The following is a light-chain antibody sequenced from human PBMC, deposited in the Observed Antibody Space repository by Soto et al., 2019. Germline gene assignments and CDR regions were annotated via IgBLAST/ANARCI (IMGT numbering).Light chain of an antibody. CDR1: QTISSW. Sequence: DIQLTQSPSFLSASVGDRVTIICRASQTISSWLAWYQQKGGQAPKLLISKASILDSGVPSRFSGSGSGTEFNLTISSLQPEDFATYYCQQYKSFLWTFGQGTKVDIK. CDR2: KAS. J-gene: IGKJ1*01. CDR3: QQYKSFLWT. V-gene: IGKV1-5*03.